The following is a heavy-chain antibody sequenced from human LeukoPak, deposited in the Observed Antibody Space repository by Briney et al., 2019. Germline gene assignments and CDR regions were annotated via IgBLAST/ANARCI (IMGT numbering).Heavy chain of an antibody. CDR1: GFTFSSYS. Sequence: GGSLRLSCAASGFTFSSYSMNWVRQAPGKGLEWVSSISSGSSYIYYADSVKGRFTISRDNAKNSLYLQMNSLRAEDTAVYYCARDRKRFLEWLLSGNYFDYWGQGTLVTVSS. J-gene: IGHJ4*02. D-gene: IGHD3-3*01. V-gene: IGHV3-21*01. CDR3: ARDRKRFLEWLLSGNYFDY. CDR2: ISSGSSYI.